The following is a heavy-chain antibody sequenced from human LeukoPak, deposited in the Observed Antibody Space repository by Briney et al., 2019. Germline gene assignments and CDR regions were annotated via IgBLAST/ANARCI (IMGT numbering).Heavy chain of an antibody. CDR3: ARDHRITMVRGVTGMDV. CDR2: ISSSSSYI. Sequence: GGSLRLSCAASGFTFSSYSMNWVRQAPGKGLEWVSSISSSSSYIYYADSVKGRFTISRDNAKNSPYLQMNSLRAEDTAVYYCARDHRITMVRGVTGMDVWGQGTTVTVSS. V-gene: IGHV3-21*01. D-gene: IGHD3-10*01. J-gene: IGHJ6*02. CDR1: GFTFSSYS.